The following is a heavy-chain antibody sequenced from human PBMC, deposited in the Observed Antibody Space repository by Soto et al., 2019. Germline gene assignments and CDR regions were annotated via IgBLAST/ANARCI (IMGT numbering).Heavy chain of an antibody. CDR3: ARVGYFGQFDY. Sequence: EVQLVESGGGLVQPGGSLRLSCAASGFTFSDHYMDWVRQAPGKGLEWVGRTRNKANSYTTEYAASVKGRFTISRDDSKNSLYLQMNSLKAEDTAVYYCARVGYFGQFDYWGQRTLVTVSS. CDR2: TRNKANSYTT. D-gene: IGHD3-9*01. J-gene: IGHJ4*02. CDR1: GFTFSDHY. V-gene: IGHV3-72*01.